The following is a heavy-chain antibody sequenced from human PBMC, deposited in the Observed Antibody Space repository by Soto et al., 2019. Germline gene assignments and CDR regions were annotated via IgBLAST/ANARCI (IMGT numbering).Heavy chain of an antibody. V-gene: IGHV4-59*08. D-gene: IGHD2-15*01. CDR1: GGSISSYY. CDR2: IYYSGST. J-gene: IGHJ6*03. CDR3: ARLDSGGSYYYYYYMDV. Sequence: SETLSLTCTVSGGSISSYYWSWTRQPPGKGLEWIGYIYYSGSTNYNPSLKSRVTISVDTSKNQFSLKLSSVTAADTAVYYCARLDSGGSYYYYYYMDVWGKGTTVTVSS.